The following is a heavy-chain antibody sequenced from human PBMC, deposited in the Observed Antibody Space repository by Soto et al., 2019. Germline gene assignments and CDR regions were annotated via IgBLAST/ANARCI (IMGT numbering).Heavy chain of an antibody. V-gene: IGHV3-49*03. D-gene: IGHD1-1*01. J-gene: IGHJ4*02. Sequence: PGGSLRLSCTASGFTFGDYAMSWFRQAPGKGLEWLGFIRRKTYGGTTEYAASVKDRVTISRDNAMRSLFLHMNSLRDEDTAVYYCARDGKGAAYTHGPYYLDYWGQGALVTVSS. CDR1: GFTFGDYA. CDR3: ARDGKGAAYTHGPYYLDY. CDR2: IRRKTYGGTT.